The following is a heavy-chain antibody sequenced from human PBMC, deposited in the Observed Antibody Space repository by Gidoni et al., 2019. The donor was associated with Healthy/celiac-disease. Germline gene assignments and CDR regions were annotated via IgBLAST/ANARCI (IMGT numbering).Heavy chain of an antibody. D-gene: IGHD3-16*01. Sequence: QVQLQESGPGLVKPSQTLSLTCTVSGGPISSGGYYWSWIRQHPGKGLEWIGYIYYSGSTYYNPSLKSRVTISVDTSKNQFSLKLSSVTAADTAVYYCARWSVRLGGDFDYWGQGTLVTVSS. CDR3: ARWSVRLGGDFDY. CDR1: GGPISSGGYY. J-gene: IGHJ4*02. CDR2: IYYSGST. V-gene: IGHV4-31*03.